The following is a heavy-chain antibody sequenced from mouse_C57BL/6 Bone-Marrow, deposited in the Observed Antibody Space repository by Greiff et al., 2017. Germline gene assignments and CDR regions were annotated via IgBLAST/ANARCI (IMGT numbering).Heavy chain of an antibody. D-gene: IGHD4-1*01. CDR1: GFTFSSYA. Sequence: EVQLVESGGGLVKPGGSLKLSCAASGFTFSSYAMSWVRQTPEQRLEWVATISDGGSYTYYPDNVKGRFTISRDTAKNHLYLQMSHLKSEDTAMYYCARDTGTDVYFDYWGQGTTLTVSS. V-gene: IGHV5-4*01. J-gene: IGHJ2*01. CDR3: ARDTGTDVYFDY. CDR2: ISDGGSYT.